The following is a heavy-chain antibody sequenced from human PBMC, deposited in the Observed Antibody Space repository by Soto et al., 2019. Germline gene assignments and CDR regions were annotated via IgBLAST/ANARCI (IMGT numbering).Heavy chain of an antibody. CDR1: GFTFSNYA. J-gene: IGHJ3*01. CDR2: ISGSGAST. CDR3: AKDVNHADYGLFDL. V-gene: IGHV3-23*01. Sequence: EVQLLESGGGLAQPGGSLRLSCAASGFTFSNYAITWVRQAPGKGLEWVSGISGSGASTYYADSVKGRFTISRDNSKSSVFLQRNNVRCEDTAVYFCAKDVNHADYGLFDLWAQGTMVTVA. D-gene: IGHD4-17*01.